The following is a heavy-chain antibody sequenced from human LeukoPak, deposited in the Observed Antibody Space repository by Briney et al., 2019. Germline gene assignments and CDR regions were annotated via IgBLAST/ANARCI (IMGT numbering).Heavy chain of an antibody. J-gene: IGHJ4*02. CDR3: AKTTAGYSSGRYPGWPIDY. CDR1: GFTFRSYA. Sequence: GGSLRLSCVASGFTFRSYAIYWVRQAPGKGLEWVSGISGSGGDTYFADSVKGRFTIPGDNSKDTVFLQMDSLRAEDTAVYYCAKTTAGYSSGRYPGWPIDYWGQGTLVTVSS. D-gene: IGHD2-15*01. V-gene: IGHV3-23*01. CDR2: ISGSGGDT.